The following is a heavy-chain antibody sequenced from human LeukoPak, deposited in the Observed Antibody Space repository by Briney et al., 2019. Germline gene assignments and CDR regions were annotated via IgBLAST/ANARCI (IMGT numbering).Heavy chain of an antibody. Sequence: SETLSLTCAVSGGSISSGGYSWSWIRQPPGKGLEWIGYIYHSGSTYYNPSLKSRVTISVDTSKNQFSLKLSSVTAADTAVYYCASGGPSSSLYQGDYWGQGTLVTVSS. D-gene: IGHD6-13*01. CDR3: ASGGPSSSLYQGDY. CDR1: GGSISSGGYS. J-gene: IGHJ4*02. V-gene: IGHV4-30-2*05. CDR2: IYHSGST.